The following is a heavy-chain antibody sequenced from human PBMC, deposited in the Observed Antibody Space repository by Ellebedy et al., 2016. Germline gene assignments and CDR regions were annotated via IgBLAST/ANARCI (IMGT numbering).Heavy chain of an antibody. Sequence: SVKVSCXASGGTFSSYAISWVRQAPGQGLEWMGGIIPIFGTANYAQKFQGRVTITADKSTSTAYMELSSLRSEDTAVYYCARAAAPYYDFWSGYYQFDYWGQGTLVTVSS. V-gene: IGHV1-69*06. D-gene: IGHD3-3*01. CDR3: ARAAAPYYDFWSGYYQFDY. CDR1: GGTFSSYA. J-gene: IGHJ4*02. CDR2: IIPIFGTA.